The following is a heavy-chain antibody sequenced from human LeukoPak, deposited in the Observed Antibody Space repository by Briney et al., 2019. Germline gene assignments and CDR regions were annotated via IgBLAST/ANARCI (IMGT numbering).Heavy chain of an antibody. V-gene: IGHV3-30-3*01. CDR3: ARGVTSGYVRSDLDY. Sequence: GGSLRLSCAASGFTFSSYAMNWVRQAPGKGLEWVAVIAYNGSNKYYADSVKGRFTNSRDNSRNTLYLQMDSLRAEGTAVYYCARGVTSGYVRSDLDYWGQGILVTVSS. J-gene: IGHJ4*02. CDR1: GFTFSSYA. CDR2: IAYNGSNK. D-gene: IGHD3-22*01.